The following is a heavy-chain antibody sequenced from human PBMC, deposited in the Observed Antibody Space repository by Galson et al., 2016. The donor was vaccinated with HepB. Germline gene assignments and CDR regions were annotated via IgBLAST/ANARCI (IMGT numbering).Heavy chain of an antibody. Sequence: SLRLSCAASGFTFSSYSMNWVRQAPGKGLEWVSYITSSSSTIYYADSVKGRFTISRDKAKNSLYLQMNSLRDEDTAVYYCARDLSSGAVTGGGATGFGYWGQGTLVTVSS. D-gene: IGHD1-26*01. CDR2: ITSSSSTI. J-gene: IGHJ4*02. CDR3: ARDLSSGAVTGGGATGFGY. V-gene: IGHV3-48*02. CDR1: GFTFSSYS.